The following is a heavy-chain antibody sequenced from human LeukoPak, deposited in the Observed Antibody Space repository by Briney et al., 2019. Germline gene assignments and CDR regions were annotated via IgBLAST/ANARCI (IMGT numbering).Heavy chain of an antibody. Sequence: GESLKISFKGSGYRFTSYWIGWVRSMPGKGLEWMGIIYPGDSYIRFSPSLQGRVTISADKSISTAYLQWSSLKASDTAMYYCARTYYSDSSGYALDYWGQGTLVTVSS. CDR1: GYRFTSYW. CDR2: IYPGDSYI. J-gene: IGHJ4*02. D-gene: IGHD3-22*01. V-gene: IGHV5-51*01. CDR3: ARTYYSDSSGYALDY.